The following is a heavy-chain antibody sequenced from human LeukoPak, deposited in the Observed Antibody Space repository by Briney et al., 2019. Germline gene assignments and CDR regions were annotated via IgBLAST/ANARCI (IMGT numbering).Heavy chain of an antibody. V-gene: IGHV1-69*05. CDR1: GGTFSSSA. CDR2: IIPVYGAP. Sequence: SVRVSCKASGGTFSSSAINWVRQAPGQGLEWMGRIIPVYGAPKFAQKFQGRVTITTDESTRTAYMELSSLRSDDTAVYYCASKYGDYAPYHFDNWGQGTLVTVSS. J-gene: IGHJ4*02. D-gene: IGHD4-17*01. CDR3: ASKYGDYAPYHFDN.